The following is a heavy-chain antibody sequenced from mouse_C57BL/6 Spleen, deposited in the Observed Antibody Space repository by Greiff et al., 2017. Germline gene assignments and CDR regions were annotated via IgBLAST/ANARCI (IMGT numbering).Heavy chain of an antibody. D-gene: IGHD4-1*01. CDR2: IAPNSGGT. Sequence: VQLQQPGAELVKPGASVKLSCKASGYTFTSYWMHWVKQRPGRGLEWIGRIAPNSGGTKYNEKFKSKATLTVDKPSSTAYMQLSSLASEDSAVYYCARSNWDVGYAMDYWGQGTSVTVSS. V-gene: IGHV1-72*01. CDR3: ARSNWDVGYAMDY. J-gene: IGHJ4*01. CDR1: GYTFTSYW.